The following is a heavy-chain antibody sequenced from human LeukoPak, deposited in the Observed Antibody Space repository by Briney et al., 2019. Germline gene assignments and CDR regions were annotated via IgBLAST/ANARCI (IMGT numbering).Heavy chain of an antibody. J-gene: IGHJ4*02. Sequence: ASVKVSCKASGYTFTSYGISWVRQTPGQGLEWMGWISAYNGNTNYAQKLQGRVTMTTDTSTSTAYMELRSLRSDDTAVYYCARDLRPIAAAGTITPDYWGQGTLVTVSS. V-gene: IGHV1-18*01. CDR3: ARDLRPIAAAGTITPDY. CDR1: GYTFTSYG. CDR2: ISAYNGNT. D-gene: IGHD6-13*01.